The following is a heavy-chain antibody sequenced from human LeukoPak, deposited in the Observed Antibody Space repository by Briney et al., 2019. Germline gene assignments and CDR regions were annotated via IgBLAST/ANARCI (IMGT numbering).Heavy chain of an antibody. CDR2: IIPIFGTA. Sequence: SVKVSCKASGGTFSSYAISWVRQAPGQGLEWMGGIIPIFGTANYAQKFQGRVTITTDESTSTAYMELSSLRSEDTAVYYCARGPPSGYSYGQNFDYWGQGTLVTVSS. CDR3: ARGPPSGYSYGQNFDY. J-gene: IGHJ4*02. D-gene: IGHD5-18*01. CDR1: GGTFSSYA. V-gene: IGHV1-69*05.